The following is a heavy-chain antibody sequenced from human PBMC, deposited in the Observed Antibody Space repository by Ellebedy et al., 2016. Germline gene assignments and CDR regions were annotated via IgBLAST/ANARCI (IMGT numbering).Heavy chain of an antibody. CDR1: GFSVSSNY. V-gene: IGHV3-66*01. J-gene: IGHJ4*02. CDR3: VAEQWLVRDY. Sequence: GESLKISCVVSGFSVSSNYLSWVRQAPGKGLEWVSVIYAGGSTFYADSVKGRFTISRDNSKNTLYLQMSSLRPEDTAVYYCVAEQWLVRDYWGQGTRVTVSS. D-gene: IGHD6-19*01. CDR2: IYAGGST.